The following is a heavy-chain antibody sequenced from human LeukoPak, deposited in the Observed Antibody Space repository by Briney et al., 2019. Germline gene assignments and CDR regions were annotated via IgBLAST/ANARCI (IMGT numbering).Heavy chain of an antibody. CDR2: IYPGDSET. J-gene: IGHJ4*02. CDR3: VMGSYSYYFDS. V-gene: IGHV5-51*01. CDR1: GYSFSVYW. Sequence: GESLKISCQVAGYSFSVYWICWVRQMPGKGLEWMGIIYPGDSETRYSPSFQGQVTISADKSINAAYLQWTSLKASDTAMYYCVMGSYSYYFDSWGQGTLVTVSS. D-gene: IGHD3-10*01.